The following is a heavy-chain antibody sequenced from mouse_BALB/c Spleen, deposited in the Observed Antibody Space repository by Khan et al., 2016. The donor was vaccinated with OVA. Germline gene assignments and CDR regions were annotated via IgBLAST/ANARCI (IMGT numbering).Heavy chain of an antibody. V-gene: IGHV3-6*02. Sequence: VQLQQSGPGLVKPSQSLSLTCSVTGYSITSGYFWNWIRQFPGNKLEWMGYIRYDGNSNYNPSLKNRISITRDTSKNQFFLKLNSVTPEDTAPYYGARGGSSGPAWFAYWGQGTLVTVSA. CDR3: ARGGSSGPAWFAY. CDR2: IRYDGNS. CDR1: GYSITSGYF. D-gene: IGHD3-1*01. J-gene: IGHJ3*01.